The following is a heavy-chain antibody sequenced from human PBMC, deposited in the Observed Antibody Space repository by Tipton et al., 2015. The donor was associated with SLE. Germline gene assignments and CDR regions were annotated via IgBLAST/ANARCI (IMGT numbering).Heavy chain of an antibody. J-gene: IGHJ5*02. V-gene: IGHV4-38-2*02. CDR1: GSSISSYH. Sequence: TLSLTCSVSGSSISSYHWGWIRQPPGKGLEWMGSIFHSGDVYYNPSVKSRVTISIETSKNQFSLKLTSMTAADTAVYYCVRDGFCRNGVCYRNWFDPWGQGTLVTVSS. CDR2: IFHSGDV. D-gene: IGHD2-8*01. CDR3: VRDGFCRNGVCYRNWFDP.